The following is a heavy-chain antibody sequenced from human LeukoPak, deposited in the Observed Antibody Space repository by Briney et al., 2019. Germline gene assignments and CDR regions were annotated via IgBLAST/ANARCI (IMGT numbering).Heavy chain of an antibody. J-gene: IGHJ4*02. CDR1: GGSFSGYY. CDR3: ARHQVIFGVIIIPVGFDY. D-gene: IGHD3-3*01. V-gene: IGHV4-34*01. CDR2: INHSVST. Sequence: PSETLSLTCAVYGGSFSGYYWSCIRQPPGKGLEWIGEINHSVSTNYNPSLKSRVTISVDTSKNQFSLKLSSVTAADTAVYYCARHQVIFGVIIIPVGFDYWGQGTLVPVSS.